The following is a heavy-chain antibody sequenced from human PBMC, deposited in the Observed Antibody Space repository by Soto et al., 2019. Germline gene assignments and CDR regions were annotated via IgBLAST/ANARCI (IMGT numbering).Heavy chain of an antibody. CDR3: ARGVTGTTPDYYGMDV. V-gene: IGHV1-69*02. D-gene: IGHD1-20*01. CDR1: GGTFSSYT. CDR2: IIPILGIA. Sequence: QVQLVQSGAEVKKPGSSVKVSCKASGGTFSSYTISWVRQAPGQGLEWMGRIIPILGIANYAQKFQGRVTITADKSPSTAYMELSSLRSEDTAVYYCARGVTGTTPDYYGMDVWGQGTTVTVSS. J-gene: IGHJ6*02.